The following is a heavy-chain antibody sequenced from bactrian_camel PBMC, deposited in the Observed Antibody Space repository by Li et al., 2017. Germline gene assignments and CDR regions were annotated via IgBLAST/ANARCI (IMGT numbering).Heavy chain of an antibody. Sequence: QLVESGGGSVQAGGSLRLSCTASGIDFDDSDTAWYRQAPGNECELVSSFSSDGKAYYSDSVKGRFTISQDNAENMVYLQMNSPKPEDTAMYHCAASGGQLGRWCYEFPVNWVSWLYNWGQGTQVTVS. CDR2: FSSDGKA. CDR1: GIDFDDSD. D-gene: IGHD3*01. CDR3: AASGGQLGRWCYEFPVNWVSWLYN. J-gene: IGHJ4*01. V-gene: IGHV3S63*01.